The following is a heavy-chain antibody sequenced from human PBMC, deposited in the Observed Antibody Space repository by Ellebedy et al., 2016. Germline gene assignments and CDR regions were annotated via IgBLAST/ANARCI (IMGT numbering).Heavy chain of an antibody. CDR1: GFIFSDYY. CDR3: ARDGGRGFWSGYYDY. CDR2: ISSSGSTI. J-gene: IGHJ4*02. V-gene: IGHV3-11*01. D-gene: IGHD3-3*01. Sequence: GESLKISXAASGFIFSDYYMSWIRQAPGKGLEWVSYISSSGSTIYYADSVKGRFTISRDNAKNSLYLQMNSLRAEDTAVYYCARDGGRGFWSGYYDYWGQGTLVTVSS.